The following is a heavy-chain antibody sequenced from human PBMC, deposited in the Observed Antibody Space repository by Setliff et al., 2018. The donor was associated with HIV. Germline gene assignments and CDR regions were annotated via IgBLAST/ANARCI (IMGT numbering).Heavy chain of an antibody. V-gene: IGHV4-4*09. J-gene: IGHJ4*02. CDR1: GGSISSYY. Sequence: SETLSLTCTVSGGSISSYYWSWIRQPPGKGLEWIGYIYTSGSTNYNPSLKSRVTISVDTSKNQFSLKLSSVTAADTAVYYCATTGGSYASSFDYWGQGTLVTVSS. CDR3: ATTGGSYASSFDY. D-gene: IGHD1-26*01. CDR2: IYTSGST.